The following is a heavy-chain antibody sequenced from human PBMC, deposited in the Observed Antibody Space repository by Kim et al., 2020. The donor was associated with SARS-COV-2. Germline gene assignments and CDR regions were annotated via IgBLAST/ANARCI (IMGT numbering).Heavy chain of an antibody. V-gene: IGHV7-4-1*02. J-gene: IGHJ4*02. CDR3: TRVIWGTYRYTDY. D-gene: IGHD3-16*02. CDR1: GYTFTMNA. Sequence: ASVKVSCKASGYTFTMNAISWVRQAPGQGLEWMGWINTDTGNPTYAQAFTRRFVFSVHTSVTTAYLQISSLEPEDTALYYCTRVIWGTYRYTDYWGQGTL. CDR2: INTDTGNP.